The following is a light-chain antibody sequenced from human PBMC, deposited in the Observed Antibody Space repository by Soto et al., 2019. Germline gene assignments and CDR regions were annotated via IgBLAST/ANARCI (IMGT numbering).Light chain of an antibody. CDR1: SSDVGGFNF. Sequence: QSALTQPPSASGSLGQSVTISCAGSSSDVGGFNFVSWYQQHPGKAPKLIIYDVSKHPSGVPDRFSGSKSGNTASLTVSGLQAEDEADYYCTSYAGSDTFVFGTGTKVTVL. CDR3: TSYAGSDTFV. J-gene: IGLJ1*01. CDR2: DVS. V-gene: IGLV2-8*01.